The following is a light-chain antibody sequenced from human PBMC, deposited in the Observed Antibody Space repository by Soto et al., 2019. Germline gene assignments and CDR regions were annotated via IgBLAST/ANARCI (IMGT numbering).Light chain of an antibody. CDR3: SSYTSSSTPV. CDR2: DVS. CDR1: SSDGGGYNY. J-gene: IGLJ3*02. V-gene: IGLV2-14*01. Sequence: SALTQPASVSRSPGQSITISCTGTSSDGGGYNYVSWYQQHPGTAPKLMIYDVSNRPSGVSNRFSGSKSGNTASLTISGLQAEDEADYYCSSYTSSSTPVFGGGTKLTVL.